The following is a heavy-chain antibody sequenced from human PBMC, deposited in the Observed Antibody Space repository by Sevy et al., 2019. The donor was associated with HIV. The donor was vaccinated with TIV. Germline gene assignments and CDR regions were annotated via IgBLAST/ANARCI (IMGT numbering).Heavy chain of an antibody. D-gene: IGHD5-18*01. J-gene: IGHJ4*02. V-gene: IGHV4-31*03. Sequence: LSLTCTVSGGSISSGGYYWSWIRQHPGKGLEWIGYIYYSGSTYYNPSLKSRVTISVDTSKNQFSLKLSSVTAADTAVYYCARDTAMVVGGGYFDYWGQGTLVTVSS. CDR2: IYYSGST. CDR1: GGSISSGGYY. CDR3: ARDTAMVVGGGYFDY.